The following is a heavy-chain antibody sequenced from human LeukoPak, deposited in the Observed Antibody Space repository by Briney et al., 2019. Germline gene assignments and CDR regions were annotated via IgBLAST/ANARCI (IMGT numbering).Heavy chain of an antibody. CDR3: ASPMTFMVRGLHGIDGFDI. J-gene: IGHJ3*02. CDR1: GFTFSSYS. D-gene: IGHD3-10*01. CDR2: ISSSSSYI. Sequence: PGGSLRLSCAASGFTFSSYSMNWVRQAPGKGLEWVSSISSSSSYIYYADSVKGRFTISRDNAKNSLYLQMNSLRAEDTAVYYCASPMTFMVRGLHGIDGFDICGQGTMVTVSS. V-gene: IGHV3-21*04.